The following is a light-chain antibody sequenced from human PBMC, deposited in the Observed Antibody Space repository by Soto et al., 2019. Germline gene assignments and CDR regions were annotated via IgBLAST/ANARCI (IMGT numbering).Light chain of an antibody. CDR1: QGISSA. Sequence: DIQMTHSPSSLSASVGDRVAITCRASQGISSALAWYQQKPGKAPKLLIYAASSLQFGVPSRFSGSGSGTDFTLTISSLQPEDFATYYCQQSYSTLMYTFGQGTKVDIK. V-gene: IGKV1-39*01. J-gene: IGKJ2*01. CDR3: QQSYSTLMYT. CDR2: AAS.